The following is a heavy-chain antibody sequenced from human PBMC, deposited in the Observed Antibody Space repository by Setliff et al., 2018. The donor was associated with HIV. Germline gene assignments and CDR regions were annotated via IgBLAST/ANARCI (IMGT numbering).Heavy chain of an antibody. CDR3: VKGAPDYDTNPFYYYFYMHV. D-gene: IGHD4-17*01. J-gene: IGHJ6*03. CDR1: GFFFKNAW. CDR2: IKSEADGGTE. Sequence: GGSLRLSCAASGFFFKNAWMSWVRQAPGKGLEWIGRIKSEADGGTEESAAFLNGRFTISRDDSKNTLFLQMNSLKAEDTALYYCVKGAPDYDTNPFYYYFYMHVWGKGTTVTVSS. V-gene: IGHV3-15*01.